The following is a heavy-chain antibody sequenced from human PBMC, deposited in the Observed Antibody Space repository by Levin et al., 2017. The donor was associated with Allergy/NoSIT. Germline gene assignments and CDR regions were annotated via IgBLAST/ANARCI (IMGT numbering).Heavy chain of an antibody. D-gene: IGHD3-16*02. J-gene: IGHJ4*02. Sequence: PLASVKVSCKTSGYAFTGYYLHWVRQAPGQGLEWMGRINPDIGVTNYAQKFQGRVTMTRDTSISTAFMELSRLRSDDTAVYSCARGYMSIRRMMTCGGLIVPPDSWGQGTLVTVSS. CDR3: ARGYMSIRRMMTCGGLIVPPDS. CDR2: INPDIGVT. V-gene: IGHV1-2*06. CDR1: GYAFTGYY.